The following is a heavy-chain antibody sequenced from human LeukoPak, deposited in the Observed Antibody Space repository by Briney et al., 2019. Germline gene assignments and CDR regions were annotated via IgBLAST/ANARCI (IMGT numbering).Heavy chain of an antibody. CDR3: ARRGGSGRSFDY. D-gene: IGHD3-10*01. Sequence: SETLSLTCTVSGASVSSGTYYWGWLRQPPGKGLERIGYIYYTGSTNYNPSLKSRLTISVDTSKNQFSLKLSSVTAADTAVYYCARRGGSGRSFDYWGQGTLVTVSS. CDR1: GASVSSGTYY. CDR2: IYYTGST. V-gene: IGHV4-61*01. J-gene: IGHJ4*02.